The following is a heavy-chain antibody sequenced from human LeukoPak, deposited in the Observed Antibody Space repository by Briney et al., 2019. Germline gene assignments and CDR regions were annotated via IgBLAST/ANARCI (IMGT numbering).Heavy chain of an antibody. V-gene: IGHV3-74*01. D-gene: IGHD4-17*01. CDR2: LNSDGRTT. J-gene: IGHJ5*02. CDR1: GFTFSNHW. Sequence: PGGSLRLSCAASGFTFSNHWMHWVRQGPGKGLVWVSRLNSDGRTTTYADSVKGRFTISRDNAKNTLYLQMNSLRAEDTAVYYYVRGSDETVTISGWFDPWGQGTQVTVSS. CDR3: VRGSDETVTISGWFDP.